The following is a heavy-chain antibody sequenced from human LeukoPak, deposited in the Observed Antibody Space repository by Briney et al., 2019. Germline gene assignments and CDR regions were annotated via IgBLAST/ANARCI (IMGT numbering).Heavy chain of an antibody. Sequence: GGSLRLSCAASGFTFSSYSMNWVRQAPGKGLEWVSSISSSSSYIYYADSVKGRFTISRDNAKNSLYLQMNSLRAEDTAVYYCARVPQLDYYDSSGYAFDYWGQGTLVTVSS. J-gene: IGHJ4*02. CDR2: ISSSSSYI. CDR3: ARVPQLDYYDSSGYAFDY. D-gene: IGHD3-22*01. V-gene: IGHV3-21*01. CDR1: GFTFSSYS.